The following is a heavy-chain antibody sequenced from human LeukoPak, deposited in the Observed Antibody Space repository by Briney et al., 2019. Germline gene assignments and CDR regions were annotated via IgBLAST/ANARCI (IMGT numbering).Heavy chain of an antibody. V-gene: IGHV3-30*04. Sequence: PGRSLRLSCAASGFTFSSYAMHWVRQAPGKGLERVAVISYDGSNKYYADSVKGRFTISRDNSKNTLYQQMNSLRAEDTAVYYCARDGINGYDPDWYFDLWGRGTLVTVSS. D-gene: IGHD5-12*01. J-gene: IGHJ2*01. CDR1: GFTFSSYA. CDR3: ARDGINGYDPDWYFDL. CDR2: ISYDGSNK.